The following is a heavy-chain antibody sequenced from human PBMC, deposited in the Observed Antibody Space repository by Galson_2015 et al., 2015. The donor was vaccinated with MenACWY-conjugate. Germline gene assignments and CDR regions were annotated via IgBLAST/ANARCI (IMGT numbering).Heavy chain of an antibody. CDR1: GGSISSSNW. Sequence: SEKLSLTCAVSGGSISSSNWWSWVRQPPGKGLEWIGEIYHSGSTNYNPSLKSRVSISVEKSKNQFYLKLSFVTAADTAVYYCARRGPGSDFWSGYYSFDYWGQGTLVTVSS. CDR3: ARRGPGSDFWSGYYSFDY. CDR2: IYHSGST. V-gene: IGHV4-4*02. D-gene: IGHD3-3*01. J-gene: IGHJ4*02.